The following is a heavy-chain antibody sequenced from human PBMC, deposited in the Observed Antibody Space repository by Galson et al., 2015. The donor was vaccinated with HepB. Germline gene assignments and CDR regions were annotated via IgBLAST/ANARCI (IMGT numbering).Heavy chain of an antibody. D-gene: IGHD6-13*01. Sequence: ETLSLTCAVYGGSFSGYYWSWIRQPPGKGLEWIGEINHSGSTNYNPSLKSRVTISVDTSKNQFSLKLSSVTAADTAVYYCAREGAAAANFDYWGQGTLVTVSS. J-gene: IGHJ4*02. CDR2: INHSGST. CDR3: AREGAAAANFDY. V-gene: IGHV4-34*01. CDR1: GGSFSGYY.